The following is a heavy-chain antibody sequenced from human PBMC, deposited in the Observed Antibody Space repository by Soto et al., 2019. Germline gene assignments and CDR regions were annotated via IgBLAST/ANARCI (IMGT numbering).Heavy chain of an antibody. CDR2: ISSSGSTI. J-gene: IGHJ6*02. CDR3: ARAPPRYQGPVYYYYYGMDV. Sequence: EVQLVESGGGLVQPGESLRLSCAASGFTFSSYEMNWVRQAPGKGLEWVSYISSSGSTIYYADSVKGRFTISRDNAKNSLYRQMNSLRAEDTAVYYCARAPPRYQGPVYYYYYGMDVWGQGTTVTVSS. V-gene: IGHV3-48*03. D-gene: IGHD3-16*02. CDR1: GFTFSSYE.